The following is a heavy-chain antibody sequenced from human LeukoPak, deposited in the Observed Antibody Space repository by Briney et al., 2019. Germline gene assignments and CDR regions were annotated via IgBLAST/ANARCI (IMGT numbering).Heavy chain of an antibody. J-gene: IGHJ3*02. Sequence: GGSLRLSCVASGFTFSSYAMHWVRQAPGKGLEWVAVISYDGSNKYYADSVKGRFTISRDNSKNTLYLQMNSLRAEDTAVYYCARAYWDDNNWDAFDIWGQGTMVTVSS. D-gene: IGHD1-1*01. CDR1: GFTFSSYA. CDR2: ISYDGSNK. CDR3: ARAYWDDNNWDAFDI. V-gene: IGHV3-30-3*01.